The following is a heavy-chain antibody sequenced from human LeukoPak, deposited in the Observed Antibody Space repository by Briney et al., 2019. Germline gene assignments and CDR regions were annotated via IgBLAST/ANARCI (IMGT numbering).Heavy chain of an antibody. J-gene: IGHJ6*02. D-gene: IGHD5-12*01. CDR2: ISGSGGST. V-gene: IGHV3-23*01. Sequence: GGSLRLSCAASGFTFSSYAMSWVRQAPGKGLEWVSAISGSGGSTYYADSVKGRFTISRDNSKNTLYLQMNSLRAEDTAVYYCAKEIVATIRSSDYYYGMDVWGQGTTVTVSS. CDR1: GFTFSSYA. CDR3: AKEIVATIRSSDYYYGMDV.